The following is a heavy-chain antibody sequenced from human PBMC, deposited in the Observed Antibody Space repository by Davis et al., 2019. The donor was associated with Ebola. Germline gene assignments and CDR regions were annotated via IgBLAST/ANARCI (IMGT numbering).Heavy chain of an antibody. D-gene: IGHD6-19*01. V-gene: IGHV3-73*01. CDR1: GFTFSGSA. CDR3: TGQALSGWYDY. J-gene: IGHJ4*02. Sequence: GESLKISCAASGFTFSGSAMHWVRQASGKGLEWVGRIRSKANSYATAYAASVKGRFDISRDDSKNTAYLQMNSLKTEDTAVYYCTGQALSGWYDYWGQGTLVTVSS. CDR2: IRSKANSYAT.